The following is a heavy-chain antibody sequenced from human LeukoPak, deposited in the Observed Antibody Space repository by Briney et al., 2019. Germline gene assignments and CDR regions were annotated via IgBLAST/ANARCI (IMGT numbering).Heavy chain of an antibody. Sequence: SVTVSCKASGGTFSSYAISWVRQAPGQGLEWMGGIIPIFGTANYAQKFQGRVTITADESTSTAYMELSSLRSEDTAVYYCAREGVGHSSSWPHYFDYWGQGTLVTVSS. V-gene: IGHV1-69*13. J-gene: IGHJ4*02. CDR1: GGTFSSYA. CDR2: IIPIFGTA. CDR3: AREGVGHSSSWPHYFDY. D-gene: IGHD6-13*01.